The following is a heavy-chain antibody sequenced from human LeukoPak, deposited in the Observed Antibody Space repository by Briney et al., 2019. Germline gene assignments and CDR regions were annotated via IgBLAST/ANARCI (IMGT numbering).Heavy chain of an antibody. CDR3: ARVAQGATTENYFYYYMDV. V-gene: IGHV3-21*01. D-gene: IGHD4-11*01. CDR2: ITSRSSHI. Sequence: GGSLRLSCEASGFAFNSYTITWVRQAPGKGLESVSSITSRSSHIYIADSVKGRFTISRDNAKNSLFLQMSSLRVEDTAVYYCARVAQGATTENYFYYYMDVWGKGITVTVSS. CDR1: GFAFNSYT. J-gene: IGHJ6*03.